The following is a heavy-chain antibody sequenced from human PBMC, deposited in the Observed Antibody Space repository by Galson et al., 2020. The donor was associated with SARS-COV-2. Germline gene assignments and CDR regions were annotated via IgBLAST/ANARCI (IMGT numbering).Heavy chain of an antibody. D-gene: IGHD3-10*01. Sequence: QAGGSLRLSCSASISTFSLHWMHWVRQAPGKGPVWVSRVNSDGTITDYADSVKGRFSISRDNAKNTLYLQMNSLRVEDTALYYCVTGGGELFRAWGQGALVTVSS. CDR1: ISTFSLHW. CDR3: VTGGGELFRA. CDR2: VNSDGTIT. V-gene: IGHV3-74*01. J-gene: IGHJ5*02.